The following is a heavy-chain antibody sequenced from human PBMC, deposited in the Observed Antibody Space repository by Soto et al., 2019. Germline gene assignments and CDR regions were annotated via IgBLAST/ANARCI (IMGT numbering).Heavy chain of an antibody. CDR3: ASELERRWELHY. J-gene: IGHJ4*02. Sequence: QVQLVESGGGVVQPGRSLRLSCAASGFTFSNFAIHWVRQAPGKGLEWVTLISYDGGNKYYADSVKGRFTISRDNSKSTAHLQMDSLRAEDTAVYYCASELERRWELHYWGQGTLVTVSS. V-gene: IGHV3-30-3*01. CDR2: ISYDGGNK. CDR1: GFTFSNFA. D-gene: IGHD1-1*01.